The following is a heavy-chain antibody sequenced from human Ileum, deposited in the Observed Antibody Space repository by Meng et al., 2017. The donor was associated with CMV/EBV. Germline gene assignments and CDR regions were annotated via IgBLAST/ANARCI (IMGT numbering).Heavy chain of an antibody. CDR2: IHDSGST. Sequence: VPLKQSGHGLGKPSQTRSLHDTVTSDSNSSGHSYWSWIRQTPGKGLEWIGHIHDSGSTYYNPSLQSRVTISVDTSKNQFSLKLSSVTAADTAVYYCARVWGIAVRPLDYWGQGTLVTVSS. D-gene: IGHD6-6*01. CDR1: SDSNSSGHSY. CDR3: ARVWGIAVRPLDY. J-gene: IGHJ4*02. V-gene: IGHV4-30-4*01.